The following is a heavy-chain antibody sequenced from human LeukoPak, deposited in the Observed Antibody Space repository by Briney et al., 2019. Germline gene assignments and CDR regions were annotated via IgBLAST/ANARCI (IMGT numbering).Heavy chain of an antibody. CDR1: GYTFTSYG. D-gene: IGHD5-12*01. Sequence: GASVKVSCKASGYTFTSYGISWVRQAPGQGLEWMGWISAYNGNTNYAQKLQGRVTMTTDTSTSIAYMELRSLRSDDTAVYYCARDLGYSGYDDRFYYYYYGMDVWGQGTTVTVSS. V-gene: IGHV1-18*01. CDR3: ARDLGYSGYDDRFYYYYYGMDV. J-gene: IGHJ6*02. CDR2: ISAYNGNT.